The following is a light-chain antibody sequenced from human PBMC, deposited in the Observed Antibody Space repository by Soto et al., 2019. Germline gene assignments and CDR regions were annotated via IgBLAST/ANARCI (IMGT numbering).Light chain of an antibody. Sequence: QSVLTQSPSASASLGASVKLTCTLSSGHSSYAIAWHQQQAEKGPRYLMKLSSDGSHSKGDGIPDRFSGSSSGAERYLTISRLQSEDEADYYCQTWDTGARVVFGGGTKLTVL. CDR3: QTWDTGARVV. V-gene: IGLV4-69*01. CDR2: LSSDGSH. CDR1: SGHSSYA. J-gene: IGLJ2*01.